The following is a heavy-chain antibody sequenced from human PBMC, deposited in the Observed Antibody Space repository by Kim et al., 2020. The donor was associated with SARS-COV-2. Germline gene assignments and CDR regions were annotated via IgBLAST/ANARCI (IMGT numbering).Heavy chain of an antibody. D-gene: IGHD1-26*01. V-gene: IGHV4-59*08. J-gene: IGHJ6*03. CDR1: GAFINRYY. CDR3: ARRNSESWGFYSMDA. CDR2: ILHSGSA. Sequence: SETLSLTCTVSGAFINRYYWSWIRQPPGKGLEWIGYILHSGSAIYNPSLKSRVTISVDTSKNQFSLRLTSVTAADTAGYYCARRNSESWGFYSMDAWGKG.